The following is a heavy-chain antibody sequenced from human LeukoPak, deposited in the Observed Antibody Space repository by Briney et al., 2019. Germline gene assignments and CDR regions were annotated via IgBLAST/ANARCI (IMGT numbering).Heavy chain of an antibody. CDR3: AELGITMIGGV. V-gene: IGHV3-48*03. CDR1: GFTLSSYE. Sequence: GGSLRLSCAASGFTLSSYEITWVRQAPGQGLEWVSYIRSSGMTIYYADSVKGRFTISRDNAKNSLYLQMNSLRAEDTAVYYCAELGITMIGGVWGKGTTVTISS. D-gene: IGHD3-10*02. CDR2: IRSSGMTI. J-gene: IGHJ6*04.